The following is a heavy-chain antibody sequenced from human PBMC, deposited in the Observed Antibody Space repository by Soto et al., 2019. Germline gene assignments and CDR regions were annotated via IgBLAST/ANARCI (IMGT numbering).Heavy chain of an antibody. V-gene: IGHV3-74*01. CDR3: TRGPRSTSTGTGAF. CDR2: INDDGIST. CDR1: GFTFSMSW. Sequence: GGSLRLSCAASGFTFSMSWMHWVRQVPGKGPEWVSRINDDGISTNYADSVKGRFTISRDNAKNTLHLQMNALRVEDTAVYYCTRGPRSTSTGTGAFWGQGTLVTVSS. J-gene: IGHJ4*02. D-gene: IGHD1-1*01.